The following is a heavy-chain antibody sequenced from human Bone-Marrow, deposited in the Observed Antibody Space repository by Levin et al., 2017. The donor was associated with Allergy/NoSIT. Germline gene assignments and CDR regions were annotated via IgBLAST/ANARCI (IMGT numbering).Heavy chain of an antibody. J-gene: IGHJ6*02. Sequence: GGSLRLSCAASGFTFSDHYMDWVRQAPGKGLEWVGRSRKKAQRYSTEYAASVKDRFTISRDDSQNSLYLQMNSLRTEDTAVYYCTRLRHGEAYGMDVWGQGTMVTVSS. V-gene: IGHV3-72*01. D-gene: IGHD3-10*01. CDR2: SRKKAQRYST. CDR3: TRLRHGEAYGMDV. CDR1: GFTFSDHY.